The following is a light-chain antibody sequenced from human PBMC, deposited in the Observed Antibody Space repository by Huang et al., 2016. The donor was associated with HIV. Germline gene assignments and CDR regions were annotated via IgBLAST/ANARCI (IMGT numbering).Light chain of an antibody. J-gene: IGKJ5*01. CDR2: GAS. Sequence: SHSVSSNLAWYQQKPGQAPRLLIHGASTRATGIPARFSGSGSGTEFTLAISSLQSEDSGVYFCQQYDNWPLTFGQGTRLEIK. CDR3: QQYDNWPLT. CDR1: HSVSSN. V-gene: IGKV3-15*01.